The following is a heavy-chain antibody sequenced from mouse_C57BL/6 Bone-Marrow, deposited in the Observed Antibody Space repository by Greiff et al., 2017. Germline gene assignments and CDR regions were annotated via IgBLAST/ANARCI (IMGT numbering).Heavy chain of an antibody. Sequence: EVNVVESGGGLVQPGGSLKLSCAASGFTFSDYYMYWVRQTPEKRLEWVAYISNGGGSYYYPDTVKGRFTISRDNAKNTLYLQMSRLKSEDTAMYYCARPRYDGYYVSLAYWGQGTLVTVSA. D-gene: IGHD2-3*01. CDR3: ARPRYDGYYVSLAY. J-gene: IGHJ3*01. CDR1: GFTFSDYY. V-gene: IGHV5-12*01. CDR2: ISNGGGSY.